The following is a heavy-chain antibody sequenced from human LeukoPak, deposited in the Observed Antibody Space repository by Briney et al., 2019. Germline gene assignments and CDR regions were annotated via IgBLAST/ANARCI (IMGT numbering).Heavy chain of an antibody. CDR2: IYYSGST. CDR3: ARDYYDSSGYYYELIWRHAFDI. V-gene: IGHV4-59*11. J-gene: IGHJ3*02. Sequence: PSETLSLTCTVSGGSISSHYRSWIRQPPGKGLEWIGYIYYSGSTNYNPSLKRRVTISVDTTKNQFSLKLSSVTAADTAVYYCARDYYDSSGYYYELIWRHAFDIWGQGTMVTVSS. CDR1: GGSISSHY. D-gene: IGHD3-22*01.